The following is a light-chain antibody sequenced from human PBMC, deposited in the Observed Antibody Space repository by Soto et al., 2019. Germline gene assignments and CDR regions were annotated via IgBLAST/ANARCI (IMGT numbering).Light chain of an antibody. V-gene: IGKV3D-15*01. CDR2: GAS. J-gene: IGKJ5*01. CDR3: QQYNNWPPLT. Sequence: EIVMTQSPATLSVSPGGRATLSCRASQSVSSNLAWYQQKLGQAPRLLIYGASTRATGIPARFSGSGSGTEFILTISSLQSEDFAVYYCQQYNNWPPLTFGQGKRLEIK. CDR1: QSVSSN.